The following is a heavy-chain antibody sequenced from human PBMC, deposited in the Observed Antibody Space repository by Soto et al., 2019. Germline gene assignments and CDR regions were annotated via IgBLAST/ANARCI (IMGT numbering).Heavy chain of an antibody. CDR3: ATRQEARFFEYY. J-gene: IGHJ4*02. CDR2: IIPIFGTA. Sequence: ASVKVSCKASGGTFSSYAISWVRQAPGQGLEWMGGIIPIFGTANYAQKFQGRVAITADESTSTAYMELSSLRSEDTAGYYCATRQEARFFEYYWGQGTLVKVSS. D-gene: IGHD3-3*01. V-gene: IGHV1-69*13. CDR1: GGTFSSYA.